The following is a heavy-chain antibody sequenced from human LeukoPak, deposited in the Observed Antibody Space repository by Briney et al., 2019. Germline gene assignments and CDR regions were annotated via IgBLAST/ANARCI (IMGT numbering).Heavy chain of an antibody. CDR2: ISGSGGST. J-gene: IGHJ3*02. CDR3: AKGRFYSGSPRAFDM. CDR1: GFTFSSYA. Sequence: PGGSLRLSCAASGFTFSSYAMSWVRQAPGKGLEWVSLISGSGGSTYYADSVQGRFTISRDNSKNTLYLQMNSLRAEDTALYYCAKGRFYSGSPRAFDMWGRGTMVTVSS. D-gene: IGHD1-26*01. V-gene: IGHV3-23*01.